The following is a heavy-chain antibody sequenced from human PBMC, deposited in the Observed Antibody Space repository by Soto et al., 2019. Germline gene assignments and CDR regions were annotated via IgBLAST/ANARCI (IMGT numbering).Heavy chain of an antibody. V-gene: IGHV3-30-3*01. CDR3: ATGSRNSVYYYYGMDV. Sequence: GGSLRLSCASSVFTFISYAMHWVRQAPGKGLEWVAVISYDGSNKYYADSVKGRFTISRDNSKNTLYLQMNSLRAEDTAVYYCATGSRNSVYYYYGMDVWGQGTTVTVSS. D-gene: IGHD4-4*01. J-gene: IGHJ6*02. CDR2: ISYDGSNK. CDR1: VFTFISYA.